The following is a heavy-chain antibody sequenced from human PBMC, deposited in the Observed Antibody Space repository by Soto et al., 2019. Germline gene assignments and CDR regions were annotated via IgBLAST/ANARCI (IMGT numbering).Heavy chain of an antibody. J-gene: IGHJ6*02. D-gene: IGHD3-3*01. V-gene: IGHV3-23*01. Sequence: GGSLRLSCVASGFTFSSYAMTWVRQAPGKGLEWVSTITGGGDTSYYTDSVKGRFTISRDNSKNTLYLQMNSLGVEDTAVYYCAKDQAYYDFWSGYAGGMDVWGPGTTVTVSS. CDR3: AKDQAYYDFWSGYAGGMDV. CDR1: GFTFSSYA. CDR2: ITGGGDTS.